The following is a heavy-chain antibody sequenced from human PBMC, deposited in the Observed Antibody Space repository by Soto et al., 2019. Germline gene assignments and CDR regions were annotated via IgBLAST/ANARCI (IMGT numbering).Heavy chain of an antibody. Sequence: SVKVSCKASGGTFSNYVVNWVRQAPGQGLEWMGRIIPISGTANYAQKFQGRVTITADKSTSTSYMELSSLRSEDTAVYYCARDMTRTVVPYFDFWGQGTLVTVSS. V-gene: IGHV1-69*06. CDR2: IIPISGTA. D-gene: IGHD1-7*01. CDR3: ARDMTRTVVPYFDF. J-gene: IGHJ4*02. CDR1: GGTFSNYV.